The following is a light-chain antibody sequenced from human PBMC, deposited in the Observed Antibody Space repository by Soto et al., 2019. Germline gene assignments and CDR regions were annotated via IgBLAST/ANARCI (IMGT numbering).Light chain of an antibody. CDR2: DNN. J-gene: IGLJ2*01. V-gene: IGLV1-51*01. Sequence: QSLLTQPPSVSAAPGQKVTISCSGSSSNIGNNFVSWYQHLPRTAPKLLIYDNNKRPSGIPDRFSGSKSGTSATLAITGLQTGDEADYYCGTWDSSLSAGVFGGGTKLTVL. CDR1: SSNIGNNF. CDR3: GTWDSSLSAGV.